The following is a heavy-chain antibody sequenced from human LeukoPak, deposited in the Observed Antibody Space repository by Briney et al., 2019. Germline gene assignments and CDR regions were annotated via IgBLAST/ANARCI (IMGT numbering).Heavy chain of an antibody. Sequence: SETLSLTCTVSGGSISSYYWSWIRQPPGKGLEWIGYIYYSGSTNYNPSLKSRVTISVDTSKNQFSLKLSSVTAADTAVYYCAREVYGSGSSYFDYWGQGTLVTVSS. D-gene: IGHD3-10*01. CDR2: IYYSGST. V-gene: IGHV4-59*12. CDR3: AREVYGSGSSYFDY. J-gene: IGHJ4*02. CDR1: GGSISSYY.